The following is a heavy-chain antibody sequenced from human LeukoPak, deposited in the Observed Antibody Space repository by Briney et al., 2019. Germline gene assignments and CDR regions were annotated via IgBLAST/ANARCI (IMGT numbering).Heavy chain of an antibody. J-gene: IGHJ4*02. Sequence: SGGSLRLSYAASGFTFSSYAMSWVRQAPGKGLEWVSAISGSGGSTYYADSVKGRFTISRDNSKNTLYLQMNSLRAEDTAVYYCATEVTYYYDSSGYYDYWGQGTLVTVSS. CDR2: ISGSGGST. CDR3: ATEVTYYYDSSGYYDY. V-gene: IGHV3-23*01. D-gene: IGHD3-22*01. CDR1: GFTFSSYA.